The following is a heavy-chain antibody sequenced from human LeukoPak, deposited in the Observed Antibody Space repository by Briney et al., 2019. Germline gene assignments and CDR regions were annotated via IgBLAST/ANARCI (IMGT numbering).Heavy chain of an antibody. CDR2: IWYGGSNK. Sequence: QPGGSLRLSCAASGFTFSSYGMHWVRQAPGKGLEWVAVIWYGGSNKYYADSVKGRFTISRDNSKNTLYLQMNSLRAEDTAVYYCARVVNSYGDYRENAFDIWGQGTMVTVSS. V-gene: IGHV3-33*08. J-gene: IGHJ3*02. CDR1: GFTFSSYG. D-gene: IGHD4-17*01. CDR3: ARVVNSYGDYRENAFDI.